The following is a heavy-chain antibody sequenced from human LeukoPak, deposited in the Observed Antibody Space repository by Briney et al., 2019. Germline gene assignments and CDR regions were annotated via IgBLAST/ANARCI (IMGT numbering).Heavy chain of an antibody. D-gene: IGHD1-26*01. CDR3: ASKADSGSYCGLLAGCHY. J-gene: IGHJ4*02. CDR2: IYYSGST. Sequence: PSETLSLTCTVSGGSISSSSYYWGWIRQPPGKGLEWIGSIYYSGSTYYNPSLKSRVTISVDTSKNQFSLKLSSVTAADTAVYYCASKADSGSYCGLLAGCHYWGQGTLVTVSS. CDR1: GGSISSSSYY. V-gene: IGHV4-39*01.